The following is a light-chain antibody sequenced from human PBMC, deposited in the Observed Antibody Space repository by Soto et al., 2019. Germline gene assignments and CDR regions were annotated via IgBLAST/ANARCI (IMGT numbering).Light chain of an antibody. Sequence: QSVLTQPPSASGSAGQSVTISCTGSSSDVGGYNYVSWYQQHPGKAPKLMIFEVSKRPSGVPYRFSGSKSGDTASLTVSGLQAEDEADYYCSSYAGSNNYVFGAGT. CDR1: SSDVGGYNY. J-gene: IGLJ1*01. CDR3: SSYAGSNNYV. CDR2: EVS. V-gene: IGLV2-8*01.